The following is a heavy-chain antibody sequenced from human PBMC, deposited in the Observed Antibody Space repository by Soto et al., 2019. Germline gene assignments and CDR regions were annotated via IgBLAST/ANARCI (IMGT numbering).Heavy chain of an antibody. D-gene: IGHD1-26*01. J-gene: IGHJ4*02. Sequence: ASVKVSCKASGGTFSSYAISWVRQAPGQGLEWMGGIIPIFGTANYAQKFQGRVTITADESTSTAYMELSSLRSEDTAVYYCARTRPYSQELREVGGCCYFDYWGQGTLVTVSS. CDR3: ARTRPYSQELREVGGCCYFDY. CDR2: IIPIFGTA. V-gene: IGHV1-69*13. CDR1: GGTFSSYA.